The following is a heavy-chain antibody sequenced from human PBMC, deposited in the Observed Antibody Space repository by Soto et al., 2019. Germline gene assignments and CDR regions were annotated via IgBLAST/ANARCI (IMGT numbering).Heavy chain of an antibody. CDR1: GSSIRSYY. CDR2: IYYSGST. CDR3: ARVDSAYDVFDY. D-gene: IGHD5-12*01. J-gene: IGHJ4*02. Sequence: QVQLQESGPGLVKPSETLSLTCTVSGSSIRSYYWTWIRQPPGMGLEWIGYIYYSGSTNYNPSLKSRVTMSVDTSKNQFSLKLTSVTAADTAVYYCARVDSAYDVFDYWGQGTLVTVSS. V-gene: IGHV4-59*01.